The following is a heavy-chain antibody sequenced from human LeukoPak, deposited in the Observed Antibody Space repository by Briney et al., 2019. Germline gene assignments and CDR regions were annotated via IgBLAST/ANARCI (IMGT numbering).Heavy chain of an antibody. CDR1: GGSISSYY. J-gene: IGHJ4*02. CDR2: IYYSGST. D-gene: IGHD6-19*01. V-gene: IGHV4-59*01. CDR3: ARADSSGWLDY. Sequence: PSETLSLTCTDSGGSISSYYWSWIRQPPGKGLEWIGYIYYSGSTNYNPSLKSRVTISVDTSKNQFSLKLSSVTAADTAVYYCARADSSGWLDYWGQGTLVTVSS.